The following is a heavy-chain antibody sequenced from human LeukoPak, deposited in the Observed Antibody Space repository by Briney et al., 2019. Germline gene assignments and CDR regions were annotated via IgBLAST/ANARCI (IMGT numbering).Heavy chain of an antibody. J-gene: IGHJ5*02. Sequence: SETLSLTCTVSDGSISDSLYYWGWIRQPPGKGLEWIGTLSHGGSAYYNPSLKSRVTISGDTSRTPISLNLNSVTAADTAVYYCANFRTGTILVTWGQGTLVTVSS. CDR1: DGSISDSLYY. V-gene: IGHV4-39*07. D-gene: IGHD1-7*01. CDR2: LSHGGSA. CDR3: ANFRTGTILVT.